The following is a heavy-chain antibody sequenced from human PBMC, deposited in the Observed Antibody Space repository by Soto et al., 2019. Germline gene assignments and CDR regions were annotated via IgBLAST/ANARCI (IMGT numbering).Heavy chain of an antibody. CDR2: ISYDGSNK. D-gene: IGHD2-21*02. CDR1: GFTFSSYG. J-gene: IGHJ3*02. Sequence: GGSLRLSCAASGFTFSSYGMHWVRQAPGKGLEWVAVISYDGSNKYYADYVKGRFTISRDNSRNTLYLQMNSLRAEDTAVYYCAKGFGDSAAFDIWGQGTMVTVSS. V-gene: IGHV3-30*18. CDR3: AKGFGDSAAFDI.